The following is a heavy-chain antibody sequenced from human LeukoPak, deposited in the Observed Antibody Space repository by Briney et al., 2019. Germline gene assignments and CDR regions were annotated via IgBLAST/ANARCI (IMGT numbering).Heavy chain of an antibody. CDR2: ISGSGGST. CDR3: ARGEPNYSYFK. CDR1: GFTFSSYA. V-gene: IGHV3-23*01. D-gene: IGHD5-18*01. J-gene: IGHJ4*02. Sequence: GGSLRLSCAASGFTFSSYAMSWVRQAPGKGLEWVSAISGSGGSTYYADSVKGRFTISRDNAKNTVYLQMNSLRVEDTAVYYCARGEPNYSYFKWGQGTLVSVSS.